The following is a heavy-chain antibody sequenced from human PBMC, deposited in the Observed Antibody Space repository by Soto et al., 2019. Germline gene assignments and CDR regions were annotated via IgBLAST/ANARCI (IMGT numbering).Heavy chain of an antibody. J-gene: IGHJ4*02. D-gene: IGHD2-15*01. CDR2: IYYSGST. CDR3: ARGVRAVVVVVAATLYYFDY. V-gene: IGHV4-31*03. Sequence: PSETLSLTCTVSGGSISSGGYYWSWIRQHPGKGLEWIGYIYYSGSTYYNPSLKSRVTISVDTSKNQFSLKLSSVTAADTAVYYCARGVRAVVVVVAATLYYFDYCGQGTLVTVSS. CDR1: GGSISSGGYY.